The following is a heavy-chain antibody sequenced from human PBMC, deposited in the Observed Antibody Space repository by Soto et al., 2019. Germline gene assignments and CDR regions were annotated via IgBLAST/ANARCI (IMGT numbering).Heavy chain of an antibody. V-gene: IGHV4-39*02. J-gene: IGHJ5*02. D-gene: IGHD3-10*01. Sequence: SETLSLTCTVSGGSISSSSYYWGWIRQPPGKGLEWIGSIYYSGSTYYNPSLKSRVTISVDTSKNQFSLKLSSVTAADTAVYYCARENLWFGEDNWFDPWGQGTLVTVSS. CDR1: GGSISSSSYY. CDR3: ARENLWFGEDNWFDP. CDR2: IYYSGST.